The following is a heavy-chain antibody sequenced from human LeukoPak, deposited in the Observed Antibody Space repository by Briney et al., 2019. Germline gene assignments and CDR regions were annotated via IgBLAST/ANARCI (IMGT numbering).Heavy chain of an antibody. J-gene: IGHJ6*02. D-gene: IGHD5-18*01. Sequence: ASVKVSCKASGYTFTGYYMHWVRQAPGQGLEWMGWISAYNGNTNYAQKLQGRVTMTTDTSTSTAYMELRSLRSDDTAVYYCASGYSYGPSDYYYGMDVWGHGTTVTVSS. V-gene: IGHV1-18*04. CDR3: ASGYSYGPSDYYYGMDV. CDR1: GYTFTGYY. CDR2: ISAYNGNT.